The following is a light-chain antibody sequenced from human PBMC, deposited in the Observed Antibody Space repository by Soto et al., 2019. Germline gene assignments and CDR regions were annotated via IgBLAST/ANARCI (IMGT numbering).Light chain of an antibody. CDR3: SSYTSSSTPYV. CDR1: SSTIGNNA. CDR2: YDD. Sequence: QSVLTQPPSVSEAPRQRVTISCSGSSSTIGNNAVNWYQQLPGKAPKLLIYYDDLLPSGVSDRFSGSKSGNTASLTISGLQAEDEADYYCSSYTSSSTPYVFGTGTKVTVL. V-gene: IGLV1-36*01. J-gene: IGLJ1*01.